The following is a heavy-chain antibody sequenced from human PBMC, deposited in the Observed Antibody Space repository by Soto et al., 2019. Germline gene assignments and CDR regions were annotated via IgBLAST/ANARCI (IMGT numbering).Heavy chain of an antibody. D-gene: IGHD1-1*01. CDR3: ATSLSPGCKRPLTGMDV. CDR2: IIPILGIA. V-gene: IGHV1-69*02. J-gene: IGHJ6*02. Sequence: QVQLVQSGAEVKKPGSSVKVSCKASGGTFSSYTISWVRQAPGQGLEWMGRIIPILGIANYAQKFQGRVTITADKSTSTAYMELSSLRSEDTAVYYCATSLSPGCKRPLTGMDVWGQGTTVTVSS. CDR1: GGTFSSYT.